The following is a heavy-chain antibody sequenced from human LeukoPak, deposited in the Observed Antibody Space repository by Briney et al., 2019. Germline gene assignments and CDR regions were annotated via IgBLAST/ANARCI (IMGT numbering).Heavy chain of an antibody. V-gene: IGHV4-39*01. Sequence: SETLSLTCTVSGGSISSSSYYWGWIRQPPGKGLEWIGSIYYSGSTYYNPSLKSRVIISVDTSKHQFSLKLSSVTAADTAVYYCARHGVGILDSFDMWGQPTMVTVSS. D-gene: IGHD1-1*01. CDR3: ARHGVGILDSFDM. CDR1: GGSISSSSYY. CDR2: IYYSGST. J-gene: IGHJ3*02.